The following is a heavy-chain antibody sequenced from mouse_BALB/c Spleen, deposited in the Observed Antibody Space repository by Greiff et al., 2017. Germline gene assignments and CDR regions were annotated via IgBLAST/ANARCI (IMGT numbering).Heavy chain of an antibody. Sequence: EVKVVESGGGLVKPGGSLKLSCAASGFAFSSYDMSWVRQTPEKRLEWVAYISSGGGSTYYPDTVKGRFTISRDNAKNTLYLQMSSLKSEDTAMYYCARQGDYDYFDYWGQGTTLTVSS. CDR2: ISSGGGST. CDR1: GFAFSSYD. J-gene: IGHJ2*01. CDR3: ARQGDYDYFDY. V-gene: IGHV5-12-1*01. D-gene: IGHD2-4*01.